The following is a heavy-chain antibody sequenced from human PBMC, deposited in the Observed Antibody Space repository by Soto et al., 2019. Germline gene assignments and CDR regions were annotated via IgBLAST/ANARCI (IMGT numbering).Heavy chain of an antibody. J-gene: IGHJ4*02. CDR2: IYYSGST. D-gene: IGHD3-10*01. V-gene: IGHV4-31*03. CDR1: GGSISSGGYY. Sequence: SETLSLTCTVSGGSISSGGYYWSWLRQLPGKGLEWIGYIYYSGSTYYNPSLKSRVTISVDTSKNQFSLKLSSVTAADTAVYYCARSPITMIRGVIRFGGQTFDYWGQGTLVTVSS. CDR3: ARSPITMIRGVIRFGGQTFDY.